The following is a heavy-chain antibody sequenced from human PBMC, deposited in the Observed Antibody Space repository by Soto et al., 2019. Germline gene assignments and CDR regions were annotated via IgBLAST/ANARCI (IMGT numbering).Heavy chain of an antibody. CDR1: GGTFSSYA. CDR3: ARADDLSSPGLYDYYYYYGIDV. J-gene: IGHJ6*02. Sequence: SVKVSCKASGGTFSSYAISWVRQAPGQGLEWMGGIIPIFGTANYAQKFQGRVTITADESTSTAYMELSSLRSEDTAVYYCARADDLSSPGLYDYYYYYGIDVWGQGATVTVSS. V-gene: IGHV1-69*13. CDR2: IIPIFGTA. D-gene: IGHD1-1*01.